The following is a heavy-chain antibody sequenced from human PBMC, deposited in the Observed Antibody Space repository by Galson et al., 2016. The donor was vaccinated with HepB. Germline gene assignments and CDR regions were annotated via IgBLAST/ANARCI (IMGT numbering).Heavy chain of an antibody. V-gene: IGHV3-30*18. J-gene: IGHJ6*02. CDR1: GFFFSNYG. Sequence: SLRLSCAASGFFFSNYGMHWVRQAPGKGLAWVAVVSYDGYSKCYADSVKGRFTISRDNSKTTMYLQMNSLRVEDTAVYYCAKDVYTSGSEYGMDVWGQGTTVTVSS. D-gene: IGHD3-10*01. CDR2: VSYDGYSK. CDR3: AKDVYTSGSEYGMDV.